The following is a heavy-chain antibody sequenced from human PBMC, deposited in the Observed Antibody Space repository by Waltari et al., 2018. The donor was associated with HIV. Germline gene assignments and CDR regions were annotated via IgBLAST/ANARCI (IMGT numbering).Heavy chain of an antibody. J-gene: IGHJ6*04. CDR3: AKDRSGSLHYFYYYGMDV. D-gene: IGHD3-22*01. Sequence: QVQLVESGGGVVRPGGCLVLSCSASGFLAGGYVLPWFRQAPGKGLEWVAATSFDGTNNYYAHSVKGRFTISRDNIKNILHLQMNSLKIEDMAVYYCAKDRSGSLHYFYYYGMDVWGKGTTVAVSS. CDR1: GFLAGGYV. CDR2: TSFDGTNN. V-gene: IGHV3-30*01.